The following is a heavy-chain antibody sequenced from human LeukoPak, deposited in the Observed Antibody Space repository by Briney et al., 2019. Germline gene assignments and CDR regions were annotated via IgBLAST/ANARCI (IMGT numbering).Heavy chain of an antibody. V-gene: IGHV4-59*01. CDR2: IYYSGST. CDR3: ARLSYYDSSGYTDY. J-gene: IGHJ4*02. D-gene: IGHD3-22*01. Sequence: SETLSLTCTVSGGSISSYYWSWIRQPPGKGLEWIGYIYYSGSTNYKPSLKSRVTISVDTSKNQFSLKLSSVTAADTAVYYCARLSYYDSSGYTDYWGQGTLVTVSS. CDR1: GGSISSYY.